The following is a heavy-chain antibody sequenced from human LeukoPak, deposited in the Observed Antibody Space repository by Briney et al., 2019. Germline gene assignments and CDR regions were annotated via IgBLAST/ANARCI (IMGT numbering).Heavy chain of an antibody. D-gene: IGHD3-9*01. V-gene: IGHV3-21*01. CDR1: GFTFSSYS. CDR2: ISSSSSYI. Sequence: GGSLRLSCAASGFTFSSYSMNWVRQAPGKGLEWVSSISSSSSYIYYADSVKGRFTISRDNAKNSLYLQMNSLRAEDTAVYYCARGPGGYFDWLSTYFDYWGQGTLVTVSS. J-gene: IGHJ4*02. CDR3: ARGPGGYFDWLSTYFDY.